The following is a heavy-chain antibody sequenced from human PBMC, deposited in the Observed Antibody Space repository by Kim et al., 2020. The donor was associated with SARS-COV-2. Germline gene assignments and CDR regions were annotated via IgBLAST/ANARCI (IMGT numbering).Heavy chain of an antibody. CDR2: INTNTGNP. J-gene: IGHJ6*02. CDR3: AREWQWLVSLYYYYGMDV. V-gene: IGHV7-4-1*02. D-gene: IGHD6-19*01. CDR1: GYTFTSYA. Sequence: ASVKVSCKASGYTFTSYAMNWVRQAPGQGLEWMGWINTNTGNPTYAQGFTGRFVFSLDTSVSTAYLQISSLKAEDTAVYYCAREWQWLVSLYYYYGMDVWGQGTTVTVSS.